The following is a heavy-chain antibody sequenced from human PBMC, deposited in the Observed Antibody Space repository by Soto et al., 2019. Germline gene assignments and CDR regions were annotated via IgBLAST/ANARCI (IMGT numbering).Heavy chain of an antibody. J-gene: IGHJ3*02. CDR2: IYYSGST. V-gene: IGHV4-61*01. CDR3: ARGSGPNDAFDI. CDR1: GGSVSSGSYY. Sequence: QVQLQESGPGLVKPSETLSLTCTVSGGSVSSGSYYWSWIRQPPGKGLEWIGYIYYSGSTNNNPSLKSRVTISVDTSKNQFSLKLSSVTAADTAVYYCARGSGPNDAFDIWGQGTMVTVSS. D-gene: IGHD2-15*01.